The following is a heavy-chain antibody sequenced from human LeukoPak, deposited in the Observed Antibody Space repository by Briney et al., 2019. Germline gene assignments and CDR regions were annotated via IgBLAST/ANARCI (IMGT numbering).Heavy chain of an antibody. V-gene: IGHV3-21*01. CDR3: ANSYTDTWFYFDH. CDR2: ITGSGNII. CDR1: GFTFTSNT. J-gene: IGHJ4*02. D-gene: IGHD2-2*02. Sequence: PGGSLRLSCAASGFTFTSNTMNWVRQSPGKGLEWVSSITGSGNIINYADSVKGRFSISRDNSKNSLYLQLNSLTAEDTAFYYCANSYTDTWFYFDHWGQGTLVTVSS.